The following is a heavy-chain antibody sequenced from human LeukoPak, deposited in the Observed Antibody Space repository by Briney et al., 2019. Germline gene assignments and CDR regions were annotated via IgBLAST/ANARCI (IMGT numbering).Heavy chain of an antibody. D-gene: IGHD3-9*01. Sequence: ASVKVSCKASGYTFTSYYIHWVRQAPGQGLEWMGIINPIGGTTDYAQKFQGRVTMTRDTSTSTAYMEVRSLRSDDTAVYYCAGGGFPTAKGKRYFGWYFDYWGQGTLVTVSS. CDR1: GYTFTSYY. J-gene: IGHJ4*02. CDR3: AGGGFPTAKGKRYFGWYFDY. V-gene: IGHV1-46*01. CDR2: INPIGGTT.